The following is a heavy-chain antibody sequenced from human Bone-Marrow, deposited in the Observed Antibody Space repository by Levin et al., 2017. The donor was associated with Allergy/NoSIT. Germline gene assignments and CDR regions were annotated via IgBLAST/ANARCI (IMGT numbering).Heavy chain of an antibody. J-gene: IGHJ6*02. CDR2: IYYSGST. CDR3: ARERLLWFGELLFSQPYYYYYGMDV. V-gene: IGHV4-39*07. D-gene: IGHD3-10*01. Sequence: SQTLSLTCTVSGGSISSSSYYWGWIRQPPGKGLEWIGSIYYSGSTYYNPSLKSRVTISVDTPKNHFSLKLSSVTAADTAVYYCARERLLWFGELLFSQPYYYYYGMDVWGQGTTVTVSS. CDR1: GGSISSSSYY.